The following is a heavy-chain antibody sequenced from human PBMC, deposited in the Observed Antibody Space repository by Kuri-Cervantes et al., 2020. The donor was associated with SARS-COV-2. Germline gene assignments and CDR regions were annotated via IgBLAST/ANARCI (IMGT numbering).Heavy chain of an antibody. V-gene: IGHV3-11*04. CDR3: ARARTGTKIDYYYCMDV. D-gene: IGHD1-7*01. J-gene: IGHJ6*03. Sequence: GGSLRLSCAASGFNFSDYYITWIRQAPGKGLEWVSYISSSGSTIYYADSVKGRFTISRDNANNSVYLQMNSLRGDDTAVYYCARARTGTKIDYYYCMDVWGKGTTVTVSS. CDR1: GFNFSDYY. CDR2: ISSSGSTI.